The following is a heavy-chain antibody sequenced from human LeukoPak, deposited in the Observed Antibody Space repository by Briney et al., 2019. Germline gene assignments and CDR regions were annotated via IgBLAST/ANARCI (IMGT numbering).Heavy chain of an antibody. J-gene: IGHJ3*02. D-gene: IGHD6-19*01. V-gene: IGHV4-34*01. Sequence: SETLSLTCAVYGGSFSGSYWSWIRQPPGKGLEWIGEINHSGSTNYNPSLNSRVTISIDTTKNQFSLKLSSVTAADTAVYYCVPVAVAGTGVSIWGQGTMVTVSS. CDR2: INHSGST. CDR1: GGSFSGSY. CDR3: VPVAVAGTGVSI.